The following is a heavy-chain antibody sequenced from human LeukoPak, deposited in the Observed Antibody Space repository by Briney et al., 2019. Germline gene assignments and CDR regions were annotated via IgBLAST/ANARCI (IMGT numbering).Heavy chain of an antibody. CDR2: ITASGDST. CDR3: ARDAAYCSSTSCQTDDAFDI. CDR1: GFTFSSYW. Sequence: PGGSLRLSCAASGFTFSSYWMSWVRQPPGKGLEWVSAITASGDSTYSADSVKGRFTISRDNAKNSLYLQMNSLRAEDTAVYYCARDAAYCSSTSCQTDDAFDIWGQGTMVTVSS. D-gene: IGHD2-2*01. J-gene: IGHJ3*02. V-gene: IGHV3-23*01.